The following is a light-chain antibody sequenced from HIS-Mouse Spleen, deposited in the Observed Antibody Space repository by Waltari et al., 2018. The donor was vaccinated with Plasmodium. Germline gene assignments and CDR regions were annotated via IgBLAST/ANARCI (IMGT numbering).Light chain of an antibody. CDR3: QSADSSGTYWV. CDR1: AFPKQY. CDR2: IDS. V-gene: IGLV3-25*03. Sequence: SYELTQPPSVSVSPGQTARITCSGDAFPKQYAYWYQQKPGQAPVLVIYIDSERPSGIPERFSGSSSGTTVTLTISGVQAEDEADYYCQSADSSGTYWVFGGGTKLTVL. J-gene: IGLJ3*02.